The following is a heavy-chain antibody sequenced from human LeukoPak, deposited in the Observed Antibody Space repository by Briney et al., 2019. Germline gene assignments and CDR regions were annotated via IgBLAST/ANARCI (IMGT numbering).Heavy chain of an antibody. Sequence: GGSLRLSCAASGFTFDDYGMSWVRQAPGKGLEWVSGINWNGGSTAYADSVKGRFIISRDNARNSLYLQMNSLRAEDTAFYYCARDRYSSGWSLGIRYFDYWGQGTLVTASS. J-gene: IGHJ4*02. CDR1: GFTFDDYG. CDR3: ARDRYSSGWSLGIRYFDY. V-gene: IGHV3-20*04. CDR2: INWNGGST. D-gene: IGHD6-19*01.